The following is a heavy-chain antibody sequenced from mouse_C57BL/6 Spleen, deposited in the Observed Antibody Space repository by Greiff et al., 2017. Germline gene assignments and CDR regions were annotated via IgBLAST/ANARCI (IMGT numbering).Heavy chain of an antibody. CDR2: ISYDGSN. J-gene: IGHJ2*01. Sequence: EVQLQESGPGLVKPSQSLSLTCSVTGYSITSGYYWNWIRQFPGNKLEWMGYISYDGSNNYNPSLKNRISITRDTSKNQFFLKLNSVTTEDTATYYCANGYPFDYWGQGTTLTVSS. CDR1: GYSITSGYY. CDR3: ANGYPFDY. D-gene: IGHD2-2*01. V-gene: IGHV3-6*01.